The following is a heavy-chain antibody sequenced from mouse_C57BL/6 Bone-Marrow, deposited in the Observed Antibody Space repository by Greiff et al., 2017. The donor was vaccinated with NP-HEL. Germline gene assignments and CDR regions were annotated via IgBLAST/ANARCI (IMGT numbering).Heavy chain of an antibody. CDR3: ARVVRGDVDC. CDR2: ILAGSGCT. V-gene: IGHV1-9*01. J-gene: IGHJ4*01. CDR1: GYTFTGYW. D-gene: IGHD2-2*01. Sequence: QVQLMESGAELMKPGASVKLSCTATGYTFTGYWIEWVNQRPGHGLEWIGEILAGSGCTNYNENLKGQSTFSADTSSNTGYMQLSNLTAEDSAMYYRARVVRGDVDCWGQGTSITVSS.